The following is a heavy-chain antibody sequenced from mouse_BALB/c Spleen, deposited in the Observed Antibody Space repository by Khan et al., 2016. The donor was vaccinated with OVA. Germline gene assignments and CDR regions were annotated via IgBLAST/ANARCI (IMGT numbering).Heavy chain of an antibody. V-gene: IGHV5-17*02. CDR3: ATSYFYGYYFDY. CDR1: GFTFSSYG. D-gene: IGHD1-1*01. CDR2: ISGDSTTI. J-gene: IGHJ2*01. Sequence: EVELVESGGGLVQPGGSRKLSCAASGFTFSSYGVHWVRQAPERGLEWVAYISGDSTTIYYVDTVKGRFTISRDNPKNTLFLQMTSLMSEDTAKYYCATSYFYGYYFDYWGPGTTLTVSS.